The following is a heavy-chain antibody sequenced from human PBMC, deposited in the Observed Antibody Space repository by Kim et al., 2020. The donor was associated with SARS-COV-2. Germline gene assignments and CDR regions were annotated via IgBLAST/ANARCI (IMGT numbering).Heavy chain of an antibody. J-gene: IGHJ5*02. Sequence: GGSLRLSCAASGFTFSSYAMCWVRQAPGKGLEWVSAISGSGGSTYYADSVKGRFTISRDNSKNTLYLQMNSLRAEDTAVYYCAKDIRITMVRGVNPSYNWFDPWGQGTLVTVSS. CDR1: GFTFSSYA. CDR2: ISGSGGST. V-gene: IGHV3-23*01. D-gene: IGHD3-10*01. CDR3: AKDIRITMVRGVNPSYNWFDP.